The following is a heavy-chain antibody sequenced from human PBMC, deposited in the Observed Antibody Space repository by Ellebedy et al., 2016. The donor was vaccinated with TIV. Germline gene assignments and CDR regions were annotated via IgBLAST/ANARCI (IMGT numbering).Heavy chain of an antibody. CDR3: ARDHGGIGDGSGSYYPEGFDY. CDR1: GYTFTGYY. D-gene: IGHD3-10*01. Sequence: AASVKVSCKASGYTFTGYYMHWVRQAPGQGLEWMGWINPNSGGTNYAQKFQGRVTMTRDTSISTAYMELSRLRSDDTAVYYCARDHGGIGDGSGSYYPEGFDYWGQGTLVTVSS. V-gene: IGHV1-2*02. CDR2: INPNSGGT. J-gene: IGHJ4*02.